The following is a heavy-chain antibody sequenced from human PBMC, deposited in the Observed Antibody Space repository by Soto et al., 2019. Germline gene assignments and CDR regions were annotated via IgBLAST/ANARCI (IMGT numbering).Heavy chain of an antibody. J-gene: IGHJ4*02. Sequence: PSETLSLTCTVSGGSISSSSYYWGWIRQPPGKGLEWIGSIYYSGSTYYNPSLKSRVTISVDTSKNQFSLKLSSVTAADTAVYYCARHSWWLYYFDYWGQGTLVTVSS. D-gene: IGHD2-15*01. CDR2: IYYSGST. CDR1: GGSISSSSYY. CDR3: ARHSWWLYYFDY. V-gene: IGHV4-39*01.